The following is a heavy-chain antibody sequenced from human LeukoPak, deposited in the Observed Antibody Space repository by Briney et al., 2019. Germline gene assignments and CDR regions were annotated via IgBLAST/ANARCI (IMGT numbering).Heavy chain of an antibody. CDR3: AREGCTNGVCYSGYYYYYMDV. CDR1: GYTFTDYY. CDR2: INPNSGGT. Sequence: ASVKVSCKASGYTFTDYYMHWVRQAPGQGLEWMGWINPNSGGTNYAQKFQGRVTMTRDTSISTAYMELSRLRSDDTAVYYCAREGCTNGVCYSGYYYYYMDVWGKGTTVTVSS. J-gene: IGHJ6*03. V-gene: IGHV1-2*02. D-gene: IGHD2-8*01.